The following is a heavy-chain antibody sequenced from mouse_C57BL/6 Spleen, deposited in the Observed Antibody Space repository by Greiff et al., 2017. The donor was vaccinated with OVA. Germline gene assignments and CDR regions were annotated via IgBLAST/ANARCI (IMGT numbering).Heavy chain of an antibody. CDR3: ARMGTAQAPFAY. J-gene: IGHJ3*01. CDR1: GYAFSSSW. D-gene: IGHD3-2*02. Sequence: VKLMESGPELVKPGASVKISCKASGYAFSSSWMNWVKQRPGKGLEWIGRIYPGDGDTNYNGKFKGKATLTADKSSSTAYMQLSSLTSEDSAVYFCARMGTAQAPFAYWGQGTLVTVSA. V-gene: IGHV1-82*01. CDR2: IYPGDGDT.